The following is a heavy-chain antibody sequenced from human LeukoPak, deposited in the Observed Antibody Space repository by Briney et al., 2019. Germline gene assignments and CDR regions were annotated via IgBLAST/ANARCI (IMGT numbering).Heavy chain of an antibody. CDR1: GGSLNNYY. V-gene: IGHV4-4*07. CDR2: IYTRGST. J-gene: IGHJ3*02. Sequence: KPSETLSLTCTVSGGSLNNYYWSWIRQPAGEGLERIGRIYTRGSTNYNPFLNSRVTRSVDTSKNQVSVKLSTVTAADTAVYYCARGRYCSADICAGGDAFDIWGQGTMVSVSS. CDR3: ARGRYCSADICAGGDAFDI. D-gene: IGHD2-15*01.